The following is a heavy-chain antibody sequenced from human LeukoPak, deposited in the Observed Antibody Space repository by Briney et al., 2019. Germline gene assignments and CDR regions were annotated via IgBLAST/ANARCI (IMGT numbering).Heavy chain of an antibody. J-gene: IGHJ6*02. CDR3: ASVYKHGMDV. Sequence: ASVKVSCKASGYTFTTYYMHWVRQAPGQGLEWMGIINPSGGSTTYAQNIQGRVTMTRDTSTSAVYMELSSLRSEDTAVYYCASVYKHGMDVWGQGTTVTVSS. CDR2: INPSGGST. D-gene: IGHD5-24*01. V-gene: IGHV1-46*01. CDR1: GYTFTTYY.